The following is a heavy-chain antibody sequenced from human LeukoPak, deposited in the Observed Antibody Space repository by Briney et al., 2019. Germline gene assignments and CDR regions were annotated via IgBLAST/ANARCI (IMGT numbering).Heavy chain of an antibody. Sequence: GGSLRLSCAASGFTISSYWMNWVRQAPGKGLEWVANIKQDGSEKKYVDSVKGRFTISRDNTQNSLYLQMNNLRVEDTAVYFCTSQAGYSSSWETWGQGTLVTVSS. V-gene: IGHV3-7*03. J-gene: IGHJ5*02. CDR3: TSQAGYSSSWET. D-gene: IGHD6-13*01. CDR1: GFTISSYW. CDR2: IKQDGSEK.